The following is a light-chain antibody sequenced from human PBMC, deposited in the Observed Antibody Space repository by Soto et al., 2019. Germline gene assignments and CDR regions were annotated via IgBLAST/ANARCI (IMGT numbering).Light chain of an antibody. CDR3: QQYNNWPPPT. CDR2: GAS. V-gene: IGKV3-15*01. Sequence: DIVMTQSPATLSVSPGERATLSCRASQSVSSNLAWYQQKPGQAPRLLIYGASTRATGIPARFSGSGSGTEFTLTISSLQSEDFAVYYCQQYNNWPPPTFGGGTKVEIK. CDR1: QSVSSN. J-gene: IGKJ4*01.